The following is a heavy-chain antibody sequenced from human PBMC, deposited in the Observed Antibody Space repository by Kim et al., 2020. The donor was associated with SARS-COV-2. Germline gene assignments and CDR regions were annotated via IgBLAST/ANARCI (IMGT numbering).Heavy chain of an antibody. Sequence: SETLSLTCTVSGGSISSYYWSWIRQPPGKGLEWIGYIYYSGSTNYNPSLKSRVTISVDTSKNQFSLKLSSVTAADTAVYYCARDYVWGSSYGMDVWGQGTTVTVSS. J-gene: IGHJ6*02. CDR1: GGSISSYY. V-gene: IGHV4-59*13. CDR3: ARDYVWGSSYGMDV. CDR2: IYYSGST. D-gene: IGHD3-16*01.